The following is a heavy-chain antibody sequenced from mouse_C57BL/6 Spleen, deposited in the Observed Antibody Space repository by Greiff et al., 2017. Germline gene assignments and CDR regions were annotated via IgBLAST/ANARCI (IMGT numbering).Heavy chain of an antibody. CDR3: ARHYGNYGSGYWYFDV. Sequence: EVMLVESGGDLVKPGGSLKLSCAASGFTFSSYGMSWVRQTPDKRLEWVATISSGGSYTYYPDSVKGRFTISRDNAKNTLYLQMSSLKSEDTAMYYCARHYGNYGSGYWYFDVWGTGTTVTVSS. V-gene: IGHV5-6*02. D-gene: IGHD2-1*01. CDR2: ISSGGSYT. CDR1: GFTFSSYG. J-gene: IGHJ1*03.